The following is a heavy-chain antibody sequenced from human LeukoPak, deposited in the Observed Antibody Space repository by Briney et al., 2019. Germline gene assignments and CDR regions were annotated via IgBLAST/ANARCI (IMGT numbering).Heavy chain of an antibody. D-gene: IGHD3-22*01. CDR1: GFTFSDYY. V-gene: IGHV3-11*01. Sequence: GGSLRLSCAASGFTFSDYYMGWIRQAPGKGLEWVSYISSSGSTIYYADSVKGRFTISRDNAKNSLYLQMNSLRAEDTAVYYCARTDSSGYFDYWGQGTLVTVSS. CDR2: ISSSGSTI. J-gene: IGHJ4*02. CDR3: ARTDSSGYFDY.